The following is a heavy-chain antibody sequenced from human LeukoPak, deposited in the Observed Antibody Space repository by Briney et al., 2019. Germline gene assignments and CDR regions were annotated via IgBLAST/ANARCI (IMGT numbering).Heavy chain of an antibody. CDR1: GGTFRSDA. J-gene: IGHJ5*02. V-gene: IGHV1-69*04. CDR2: IIPILGIA. CDR3: AREGYSSSWYAKNWFDP. Sequence: SVTVSCQASGGTFRSDAISWVGQAPGQGLEWMGRIIPILGIANYAQKFQGRVTITADKSTSTAYMELSSLRSEDTAVYYCAREGYSSSWYAKNWFDPWGQGTLVSVSS. D-gene: IGHD6-13*01.